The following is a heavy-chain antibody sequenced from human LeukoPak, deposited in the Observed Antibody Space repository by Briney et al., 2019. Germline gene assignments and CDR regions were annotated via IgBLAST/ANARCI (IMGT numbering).Heavy chain of an antibody. CDR2: IGDKGIDT. Sequence: PGGSLRLSCAASGFTFRTYAMSWVRQAPGKGLEWVAAIGDKGIDTKYADSVKGRFTVSRDNSKNTLYLQMNSLRAEDTAVYYCAKGGYCSSTSCYTDYWGQGTLVTVSS. CDR1: GFTFRTYA. V-gene: IGHV3-23*01. CDR3: AKGGYCSSTSCYTDY. J-gene: IGHJ4*02. D-gene: IGHD2-2*02.